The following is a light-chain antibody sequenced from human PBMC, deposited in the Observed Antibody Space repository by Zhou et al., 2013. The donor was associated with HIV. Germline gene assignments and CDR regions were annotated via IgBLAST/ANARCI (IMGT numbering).Light chain of an antibody. CDR2: KGS. V-gene: IGKV1-5*03. J-gene: IGKJ5*01. CDR1: QTIRGW. CDR3: QHYYTSSIT. Sequence: DIQMTQSPSTLSASVGDRVTITCRASQTIRGWLAWYQLKPGKAPKLLIYKGSTLESGVPSRFSGSGSGTQYTLTISSLQPDDFATYYCQHYYTSSITFGQGSRLEIK.